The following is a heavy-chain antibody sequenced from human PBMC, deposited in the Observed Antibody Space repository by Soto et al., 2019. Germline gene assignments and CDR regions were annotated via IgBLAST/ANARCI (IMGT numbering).Heavy chain of an antibody. D-gene: IGHD3-3*01. CDR3: ARAKYYDFWSGYYGWFDP. J-gene: IGHJ5*02. CDR2: IYPGDSDT. V-gene: IGHV5-51*01. Sequence: LKISCKGSGYSFTSYWIGWVRQMPGKGLEWMGIIYPGDSDTRYSPSFQGQVTISADKSISTAYLQWSSLKASDTAMYYCARAKYYDFWSGYYGWFDPWGQGTLVTVSS. CDR1: GYSFTSYW.